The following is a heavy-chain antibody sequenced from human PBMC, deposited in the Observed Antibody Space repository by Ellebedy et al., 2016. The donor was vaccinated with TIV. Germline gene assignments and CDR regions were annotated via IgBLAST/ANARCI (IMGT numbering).Heavy chain of an antibody. CDR2: IGAAGDT. CDR1: AFTLSSYD. Sequence: PGGSLRLSCAASAFTLSSYDMHWVRQGSGNGLEWVSSIGAAGDTYYAGFVKGRVAISRENAKNSLYLQLNNVRVGDTAVYYCARATAGFDYWGQGTLVTVSS. J-gene: IGHJ4*02. CDR3: ARATAGFDY. D-gene: IGHD1-14*01. V-gene: IGHV3-13*01.